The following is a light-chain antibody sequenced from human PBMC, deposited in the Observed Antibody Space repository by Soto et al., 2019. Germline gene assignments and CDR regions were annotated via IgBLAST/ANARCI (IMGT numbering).Light chain of an antibody. CDR1: QSISTS. V-gene: IGKV1-5*03. J-gene: IGKJ1*01. CDR2: KAS. CDR3: QHCDSYWT. Sequence: DIQMTQSPSTLSASVGDRVTITCRASQSISTSLAWYQQKPGKAPKVLIYKASSLESGVPSRFSGSGSGTEFTLTICSLQHDDFATYYCQHCDSYWTFGQGTKVEFK.